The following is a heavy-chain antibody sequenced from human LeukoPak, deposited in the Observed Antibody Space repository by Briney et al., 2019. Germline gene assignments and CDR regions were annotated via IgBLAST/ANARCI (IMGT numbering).Heavy chain of an antibody. V-gene: IGHV3-53*01. CDR2: IFSGGSA. Sequence: GGSLRLSCAASGLTVSSNSMSWVRQAPGKGLDWVSVIFSGGSAYYADSVKGRFTLSRDNSKNTLYLQMNSLRAEDTAVYYCARVSGSYTVSGFWDYWGQGTLVTVSS. D-gene: IGHD1-26*01. CDR1: GLTVSSNS. CDR3: ARVSGSYTVSGFWDY. J-gene: IGHJ4*02.